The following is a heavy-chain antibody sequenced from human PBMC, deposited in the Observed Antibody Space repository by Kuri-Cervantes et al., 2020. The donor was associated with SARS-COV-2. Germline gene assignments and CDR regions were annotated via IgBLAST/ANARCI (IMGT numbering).Heavy chain of an antibody. CDR3: AIHDYYYGSGSYYKTAGWYFDL. J-gene: IGHJ2*01. D-gene: IGHD3-10*01. Sequence: SETLSLTCTVSGGSISSSSYYWGWIRQPPGKGLEWIGSIYYSGSTYYNPSLKSRVTISVDTSKNQFSLKLSSVTAADTAVYYCAIHDYYYGSGSYYKTAGWYFDLWGRGTLVTVSS. CDR2: IYYSGST. V-gene: IGHV4-39*07. CDR1: GGSISSSSYY.